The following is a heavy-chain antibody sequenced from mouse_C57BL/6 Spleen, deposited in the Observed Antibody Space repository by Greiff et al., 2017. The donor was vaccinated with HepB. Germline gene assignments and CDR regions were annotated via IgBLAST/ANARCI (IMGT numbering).Heavy chain of an antibody. Sequence: VQVVESGPELVKPGASVKISCKASGYAFSSSWMNWVKQRPGKGLEWIGRIYPGDGDTNYNGKFKGKATLTADKSSSTAYMQLSSLTSEDSAVYFCARGGLGWYFDYWGQGTTLTVSS. J-gene: IGHJ2*01. CDR1: GYAFSSSW. V-gene: IGHV1-82*01. D-gene: IGHD4-1*01. CDR3: ARGGLGWYFDY. CDR2: IYPGDGDT.